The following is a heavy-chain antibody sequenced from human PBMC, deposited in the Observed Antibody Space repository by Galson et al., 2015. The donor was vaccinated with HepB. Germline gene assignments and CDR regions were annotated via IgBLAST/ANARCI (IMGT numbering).Heavy chain of an antibody. D-gene: IGHD1-26*01. CDR1: GCTFTSYY. CDR2: INPSGGST. Sequence: SVKVSCKASGCTFTSYYMHWVRQAPGQGLEWMGIINPSGGSTRYAQKFQGRVTMTRDTSTSTVYMDLSSLRSEDTAVYYCARPQMVGPTTNYYYGMDVWGQGTTVTVSS. J-gene: IGHJ6*02. V-gene: IGHV1-46*03. CDR3: ARPQMVGPTTNYYYGMDV.